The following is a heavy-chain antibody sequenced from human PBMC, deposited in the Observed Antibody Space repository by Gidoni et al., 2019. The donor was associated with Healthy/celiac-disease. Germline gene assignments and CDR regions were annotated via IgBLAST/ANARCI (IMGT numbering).Heavy chain of an antibody. J-gene: IGHJ5*02. Sequence: EVQLVQSGAEVKKPGESLKISCKGSGSTVNRHWFGWVRQVPGKGLEWMVIIYPGDSDTRYSPSFQGQVTISADKSISTAYLQWSSLKASDTAMYYCARTESTIFGVINWFDPWGQGTLVTVSS. CDR1: GSTVNRHW. D-gene: IGHD3-3*01. CDR2: IYPGDSDT. V-gene: IGHV5-51*01. CDR3: ARTESTIFGVINWFDP.